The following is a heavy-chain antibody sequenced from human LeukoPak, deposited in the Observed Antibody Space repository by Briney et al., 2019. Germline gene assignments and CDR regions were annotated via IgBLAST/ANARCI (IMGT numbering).Heavy chain of an antibody. Sequence: GGSLRLSCEASGFTFSGPYMDWVRQAPGKGLERVGRIRNAANDYTTDYATSVKGRFIISRDDSRNSLYLQMSSLKTEDTALYYCVRVRHGDSFDFWGQGTLVTVSS. CDR3: VRVRHGDSFDF. CDR2: IRNAANDYTT. V-gene: IGHV3-72*01. J-gene: IGHJ4*02. D-gene: IGHD4-17*01. CDR1: GFTFSGPY.